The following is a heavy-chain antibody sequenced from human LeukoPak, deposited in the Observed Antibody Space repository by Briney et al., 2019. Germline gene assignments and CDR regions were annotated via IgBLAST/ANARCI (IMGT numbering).Heavy chain of an antibody. J-gene: IGHJ6*02. D-gene: IGHD5-18*01. CDR1: GYTFTSYG. Sequence: GASVKVSCKASGYTFTSYGISWVRQAPGQGLEWMGWVSAYNGNTNYAQKLQGRVTMTTDTSTSTAYMELRSLRSDDTAVYYCAGGRQLWRLDYYYYGMDVWGQGTTVTVSS. CDR2: VSAYNGNT. CDR3: AGGRQLWRLDYYYYGMDV. V-gene: IGHV1-18*01.